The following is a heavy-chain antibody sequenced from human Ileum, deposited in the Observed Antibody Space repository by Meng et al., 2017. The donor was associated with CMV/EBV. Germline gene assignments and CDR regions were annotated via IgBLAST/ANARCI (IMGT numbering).Heavy chain of an antibody. J-gene: IGHJ6*02. D-gene: IGHD6-13*01. CDR2: INPSGGST. Sequence: ASVKVSCKASGYTFTSYYMHWVRQAPGQGLEWMGIINPSGGSTSYAQKFQGRVTMTRDTSTSTVYMELSGLRSEDTAVYYCARGMSPGIAAAGIWSYYYGMDVWGQGTTVTVSS. V-gene: IGHV1-46*01. CDR1: GYTFTSYY. CDR3: ARGMSPGIAAAGIWSYYYGMDV.